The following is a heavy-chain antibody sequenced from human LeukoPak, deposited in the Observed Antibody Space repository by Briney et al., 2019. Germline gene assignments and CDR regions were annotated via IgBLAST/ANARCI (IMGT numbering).Heavy chain of an antibody. J-gene: IGHJ6*02. Sequence: GSLRLSCAASGFTFSSYGMHWVRQAPGKGLEWVAVIWYDGSNKYYADSVKGRFTISRDNSKNTLYLQMNSLRAEDTAVYYCARDFEAGAYYYDSSGPYYYGMDVWGQGTTVTVSS. CDR3: ARDFEAGAYYYDSSGPYYYGMDV. CDR2: IWYDGSNK. V-gene: IGHV3-33*01. D-gene: IGHD3-22*01. CDR1: GFTFSSYG.